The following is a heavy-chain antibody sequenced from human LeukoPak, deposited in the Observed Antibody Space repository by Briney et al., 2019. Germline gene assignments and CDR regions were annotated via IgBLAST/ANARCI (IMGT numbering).Heavy chain of an antibody. CDR2: IYYSGST. CDR1: GGSISSSSYY. J-gene: IGHJ6*02. Sequence: SETLSLTCTVSGGSISSSSYYWGWIRQPPGKGLEWIGSIYYSGSTYYNPSLKSRVTISVDTSKNQFSLKLSSVTAADTAAYYCARRLGRGGYYYYYGMDVWGQGTTVTVSS. V-gene: IGHV4-39*01. CDR3: ARRLGRGGYYYYYGMDV. D-gene: IGHD3-10*01.